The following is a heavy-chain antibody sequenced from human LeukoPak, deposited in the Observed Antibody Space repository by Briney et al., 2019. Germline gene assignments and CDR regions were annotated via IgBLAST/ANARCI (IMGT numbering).Heavy chain of an antibody. Sequence: GGSLRLSCVASGFSFGNYAMSWVRQAPGKGLQCVSQISGTGGATWYAGFARDRFTISRDNSKKTLYLQMSGLRVEDTAMYYCVKDPRDTYGTNWFVSWGQGTLLIVSS. D-gene: IGHD2-21*01. J-gene: IGHJ5*01. CDR3: VKDPRDTYGTNWFVS. CDR1: GFSFGNYA. CDR2: ISGTGGAT. V-gene: IGHV3-23*01.